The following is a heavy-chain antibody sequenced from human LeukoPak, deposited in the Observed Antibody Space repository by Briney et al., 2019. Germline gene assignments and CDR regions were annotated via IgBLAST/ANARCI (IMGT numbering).Heavy chain of an antibody. CDR2: ISAYNDNT. D-gene: IGHD2-2*01. CDR1: GYTFTSYG. Sequence: ASVKVSCKASGYTFTSYGISWVRQAPGQGLEWMGWISAYNDNTNYAQKLQGRVTMTTDTSTSTAYMELRSLRSDDTAVYYCARNDALAYCSSTSCYSYYYMDVWGKGTTVTVSS. J-gene: IGHJ6*03. V-gene: IGHV1-18*01. CDR3: ARNDALAYCSSTSCYSYYYMDV.